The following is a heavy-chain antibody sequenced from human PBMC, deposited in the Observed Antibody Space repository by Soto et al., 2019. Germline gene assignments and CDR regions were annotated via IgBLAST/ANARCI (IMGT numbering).Heavy chain of an antibody. V-gene: IGHV1-69*04. J-gene: IGHJ5*02. Sequence: ASVKVSCKASVGTFSSYTISWVRQAPGQGLEWMGRIIPILGIANYAQKFQGRVTITADKSTSTAYMELSSLRSEDTAVYYCARDRYYGSGGLDPWGQGTLVTVSS. D-gene: IGHD3-10*01. CDR1: VGTFSSYT. CDR3: ARDRYYGSGGLDP. CDR2: IIPILGIA.